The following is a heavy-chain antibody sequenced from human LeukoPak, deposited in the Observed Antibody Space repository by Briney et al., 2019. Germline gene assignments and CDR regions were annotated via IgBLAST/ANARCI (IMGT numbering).Heavy chain of an antibody. CDR1: GFTFDDYA. CDR2: ISWNSGSI. V-gene: IGHV3-9*01. CDR3: ARSYETTVTTWFDP. J-gene: IGHJ5*02. Sequence: GGSLRLSCAASGFTFDDYAMHWVRQAPGKGLEWVSGISWNSGSIGYADSVKGRFTISRDNSKNTLYLQMNSLRAEDTAVYYCARSYETTVTTWFDPWGQETLVTVSS. D-gene: IGHD4-17*01.